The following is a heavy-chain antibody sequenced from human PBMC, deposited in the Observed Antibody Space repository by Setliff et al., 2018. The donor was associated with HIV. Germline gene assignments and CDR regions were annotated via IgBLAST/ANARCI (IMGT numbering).Heavy chain of an antibody. Sequence: PGGSLRLSCAASGFTFSSYGMSWVRQSPGKGLEWVSSISSSSSYIYYADSVKGRFTISRDNAKKSLYLQMNSLRAEDTAVYYCTRDDGDCYSGCRFDAFDMWGQGTMVTVSS. CDR1: GFTFSSYG. D-gene: IGHD2-21*02. CDR3: TRDDGDCYSGCRFDAFDM. CDR2: ISSSSSYI. J-gene: IGHJ3*02. V-gene: IGHV3-21*01.